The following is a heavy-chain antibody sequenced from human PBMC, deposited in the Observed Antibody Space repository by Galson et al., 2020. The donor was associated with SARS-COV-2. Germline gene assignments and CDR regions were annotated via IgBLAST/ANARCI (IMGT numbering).Heavy chain of an antibody. CDR1: GFTFTNAC. CDR2: IESKFEGGTI. J-gene: IGHJ6*03. D-gene: IGHD3-22*01. CDR3: STDLSGSGYYIGPGRYKDYMDV. V-gene: IGHV3-15*04. Sequence: GESLKISCAASGFTFTNACMNWVRQAPGKGLEWVGRIESKFEGGTIDYSAPVKGRVTISRDDSKNTLYLQISSLKIEDTAVYYCSTDLSGSGYYIGPGRYKDYMDVWGKGTTVTVSS.